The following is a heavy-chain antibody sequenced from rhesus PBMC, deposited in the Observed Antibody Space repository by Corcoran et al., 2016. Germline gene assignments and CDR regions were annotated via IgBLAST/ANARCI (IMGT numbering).Heavy chain of an antibody. CDR3: ARGRATFDV. CDR2: FLPFICIT. V-gene: IGHV1-198*02. CDR1: GYTFGSYA. J-gene: IGHJ5-1*01. D-gene: IGHD1-44*02. Sequence: QVQLVQAGAEVKKPGASVKGSCEASGYTFGSYALKWVRQGPGPGLEWMRVFLPFICITNYAEQSQCRVTITADTSTSTAYIELSSLRSEDTAVYYCARGRATFDVWGPGVLVPVSS.